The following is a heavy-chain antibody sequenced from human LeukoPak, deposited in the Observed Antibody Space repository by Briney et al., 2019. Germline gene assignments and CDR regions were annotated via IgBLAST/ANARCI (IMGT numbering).Heavy chain of an antibody. CDR2: INAGNGNT. CDR1: GYAFTSYA. CDR3: ARAGSIAVAGLDY. D-gene: IGHD6-19*01. J-gene: IGHJ4*02. Sequence: ASVKVSCKASGYAFTSYAMHWVRQAPGQRLEWMGWINAGNGNTKYSQKFQGRVTITRDTSASTAYMELSSLRSEDTAVYYCARAGSIAVAGLDYWGQGTLVTVSS. V-gene: IGHV1-3*01.